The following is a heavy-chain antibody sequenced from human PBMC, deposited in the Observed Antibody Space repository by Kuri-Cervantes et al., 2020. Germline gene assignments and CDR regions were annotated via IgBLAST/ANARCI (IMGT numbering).Heavy chain of an antibody. V-gene: IGHV3-23*05. Sequence: GESLKISCAGSGFTFSNYVLSWVRQAPGKGLEWISVISGTGNIIYYADSVKGRFTISRDNSKNTLYLQMNSLRAEDTAVYYCAKSLEDYYYMDVWGKGTTVTVSS. CDR3: AKSLEDYYYMDV. CDR1: GFTFSNYV. D-gene: IGHD3-3*01. J-gene: IGHJ6*03. CDR2: ISGTGNII.